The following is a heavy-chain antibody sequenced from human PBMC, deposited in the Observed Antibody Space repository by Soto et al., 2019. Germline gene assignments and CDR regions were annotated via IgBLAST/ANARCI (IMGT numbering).Heavy chain of an antibody. CDR3: ARDPSGGGSSTSSGY. J-gene: IGHJ4*02. CDR1: GYTFTING. D-gene: IGHD2-15*01. V-gene: IGHV1-18*01. Sequence: ASVKVSCKASGYTFTINGISWVRQAPGQGLEWMGRIIANSGIANYAQKLQGRVTLTTDKSTSTAYMELSSLRSEDTAVYYCARDPSGGGSSTSSGYWGQGTLVTVSS. CDR2: IIANSGIA.